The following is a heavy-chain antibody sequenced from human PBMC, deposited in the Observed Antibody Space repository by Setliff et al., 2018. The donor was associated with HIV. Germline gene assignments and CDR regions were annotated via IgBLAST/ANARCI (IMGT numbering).Heavy chain of an antibody. V-gene: IGHV4-39*01. J-gene: IGHJ4*02. D-gene: IGHD4-4*01. Sequence: SETLSLTCTVSGGSISSSSYYWGWIRQPPGKGLEWIGSIYYSGSTYYNPSFNSRVTISVDTSKNQFSLKLSSVTAADTAVYYCARWNFMTTVTFDYWGQGTLVTVSS. CDR3: ARWNFMTTVTFDY. CDR1: GGSISSSSYY. CDR2: IYYSGST.